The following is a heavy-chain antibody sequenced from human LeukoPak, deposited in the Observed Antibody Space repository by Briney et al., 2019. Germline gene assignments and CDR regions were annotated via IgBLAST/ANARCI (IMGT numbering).Heavy chain of an antibody. CDR2: ISSSSSYI. Sequence: GGSLRLSCAASGFTFSSYSMNWVRQAPGKGLEWVSSISSSSSYIYYADSVKGRFTISRDNAKNSLYLQMNSLRAEDTAVYYCARSSMTTVTIDYWGQGTLVTVSS. CDR3: ARSSMTTVTIDY. D-gene: IGHD4-11*01. V-gene: IGHV3-21*01. J-gene: IGHJ4*02. CDR1: GFTFSSYS.